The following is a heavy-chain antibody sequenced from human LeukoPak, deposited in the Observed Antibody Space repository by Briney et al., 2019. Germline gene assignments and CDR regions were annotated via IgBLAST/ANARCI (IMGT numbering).Heavy chain of an antibody. CDR1: GGSISSYY. J-gene: IGHJ6*02. Sequence: KPSETLSLTCTVSGGSISSYYWSWIRQPPGKGLEWIGYIYYSGSTNYSPSLKSRVTISVDTSKNQFSLKLSSVTAADTAVYYCARHRPTYDILTGAYGMDVWGQGTTVTVSS. D-gene: IGHD3-9*01. CDR2: IYYSGST. CDR3: ARHRPTYDILTGAYGMDV. V-gene: IGHV4-59*08.